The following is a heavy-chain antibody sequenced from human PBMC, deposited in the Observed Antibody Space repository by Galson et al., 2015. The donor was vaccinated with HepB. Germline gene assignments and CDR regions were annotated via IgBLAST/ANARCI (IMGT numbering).Heavy chain of an antibody. Sequence: SVKVSCKASGDTFSSYAISWVRQAPGQGLEWMGGIIPIFGTANYAQKFQGRVTITADESTSTAYMELSSLRSEDTAVYYCAGERQKWDPNDNDYWGQGTLVTVSS. CDR3: AGERQKWDPNDNDY. J-gene: IGHJ4*02. CDR1: GDTFSSYA. CDR2: IIPIFGTA. D-gene: IGHD1-1*01. V-gene: IGHV1-69*13.